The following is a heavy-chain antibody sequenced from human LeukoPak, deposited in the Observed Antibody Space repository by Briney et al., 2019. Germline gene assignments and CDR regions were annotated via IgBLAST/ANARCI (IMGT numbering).Heavy chain of an antibody. D-gene: IGHD6-19*01. V-gene: IGHV4-39*07. J-gene: IGHJ3*02. CDR1: GGSISTSNYY. CDR3: AGLAVAVDAFDI. CDR2: INHSGSA. Sequence: SETLSLTCTVSGGSISTSNYYWGWIRQPPGKGLEWIGEINHSGSANYNPSLKSRVTISVDTSKNQFSLKLTSVTAADTAVYYCAGLAVAVDAFDIWGQGTTITVSS.